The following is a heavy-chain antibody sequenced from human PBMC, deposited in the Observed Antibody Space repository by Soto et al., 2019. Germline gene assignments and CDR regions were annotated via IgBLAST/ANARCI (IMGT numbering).Heavy chain of an antibody. Sequence: SETLSLTCTVSGGSISSADYYWRWIRQSPGKGLEWIGYIYHTGSTYYTPSLKSRLTMSVDTSKNQFSLKLSSVTAADTAVYYCARGSGYDWSYFEYWGKGTLVTVSS. CDR2: IYHTGST. CDR1: GGSISSADYY. D-gene: IGHD5-12*01. J-gene: IGHJ4*02. CDR3: ARGSGYDWSYFEY. V-gene: IGHV4-30-4*01.